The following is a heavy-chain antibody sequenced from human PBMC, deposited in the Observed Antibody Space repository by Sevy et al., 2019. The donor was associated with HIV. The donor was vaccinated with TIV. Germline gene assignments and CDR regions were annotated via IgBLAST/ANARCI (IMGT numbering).Heavy chain of an antibody. CDR3: STHAGIAAAGRVFDY. D-gene: IGHD6-13*01. V-gene: IGHV3-72*01. CDR2: TRNKADGYTT. Sequence: GGSLRLSCAASGFPFSDHYMEWVRQAPGKGLEWVGRTRNKADGYTTEYAASVKGRFTISRDDSENSLYLQMNSLKTEDTAVYYCSTHAGIAAAGRVFDYWGQGALVTVSS. CDR1: GFPFSDHY. J-gene: IGHJ4*02.